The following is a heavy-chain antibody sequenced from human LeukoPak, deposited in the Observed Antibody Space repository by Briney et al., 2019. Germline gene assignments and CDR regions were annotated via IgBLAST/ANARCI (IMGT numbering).Heavy chain of an antibody. CDR2: INPNSGGT. CDR3: ANIDSSGWYSNPY. D-gene: IGHD6-19*01. Sequence: ASVKVSCKASGYTFTGYYMHWVRQAPGQGLEWMGWINPNSGGTNYVQKFQGRVTMTRDTSISTAYMELSRLRSDDTAVYYCANIDSSGWYSNPYWGQGTLVTVSS. CDR1: GYTFTGYY. J-gene: IGHJ4*02. V-gene: IGHV1-2*02.